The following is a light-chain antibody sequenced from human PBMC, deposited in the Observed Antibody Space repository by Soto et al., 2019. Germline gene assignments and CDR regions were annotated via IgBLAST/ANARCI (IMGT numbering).Light chain of an antibody. Sequence: QSALTQPASVSGSPGQSITISCTGTSSDVGSYNLVSWYQQHPGKAPKLMIYEGSKRPSGVSNRFSGSKSGNTASLTISGLQAEDDADYYCCSYAGSSTPSWVFGGGTKLTVL. J-gene: IGLJ3*02. V-gene: IGLV2-23*01. CDR3: CSYAGSSTPSWV. CDR1: SSDVGSYNL. CDR2: EGS.